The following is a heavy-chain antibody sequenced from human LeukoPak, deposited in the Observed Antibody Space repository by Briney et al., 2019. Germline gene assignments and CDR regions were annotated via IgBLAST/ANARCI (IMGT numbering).Heavy chain of an antibody. D-gene: IGHD4/OR15-4a*01. CDR1: GFTFSSYA. CDR3: TTDGARSLDV. V-gene: IGHV3-15*01. J-gene: IGHJ6*04. Sequence: PGGSLRLSCAASGFTFSSYAMSWVRQAPGKGLEWVGRIKREIDGGPTDYAAPVKGRFTISRDDSKNTLYLQMNSLKTEDTAVYYCTTDGARSLDVWGKGTTVTVPA. CDR2: IKREIDGGPT.